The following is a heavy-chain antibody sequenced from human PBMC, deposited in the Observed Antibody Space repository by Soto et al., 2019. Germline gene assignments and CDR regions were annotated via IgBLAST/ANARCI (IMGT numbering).Heavy chain of an antibody. J-gene: IGHJ6*02. Sequence: QVQLVQSGAEVKKPGSSVTVSCKASGGTFGNSAISWVRQAPGQGLEWMGGIIPIFSTPDYAQKFQGRVTITADESTTTAYMELTSLKSEDTAVYYCARDKDRQQLGGSYYYGIDVWGQGTTVTVSS. CDR1: GGTFGNSA. CDR2: IIPIFSTP. V-gene: IGHV1-69*12. CDR3: ARDKDRQQLGGSYYYGIDV. D-gene: IGHD2-15*01.